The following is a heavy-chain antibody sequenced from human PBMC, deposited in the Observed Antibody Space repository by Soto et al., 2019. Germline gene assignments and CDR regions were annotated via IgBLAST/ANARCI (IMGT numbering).Heavy chain of an antibody. D-gene: IGHD3-10*01. J-gene: IGHJ2*01. Sequence: QVQLQESGPGLVKPSQTLSLTCTVSGGSISSGDYYWSWIRQPPGKGLEWIGYIYYSGSTYYKPSLKSRVTISVDTSKNQFSLELTSVTAADTAVYYCARVVVTEITMFRGVRHFDLWGRGSLVTVSS. CDR2: IYYSGST. V-gene: IGHV4-30-4*01. CDR1: GGSISSGDYY. CDR3: ARVVVTEITMFRGVRHFDL.